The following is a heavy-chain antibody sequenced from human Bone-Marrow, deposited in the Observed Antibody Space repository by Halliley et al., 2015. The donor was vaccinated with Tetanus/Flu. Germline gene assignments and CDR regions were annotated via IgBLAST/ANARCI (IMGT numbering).Heavy chain of an antibody. D-gene: IGHD6-13*01. CDR2: IYQSGNT. CDR1: GGSISSGGYS. J-gene: IGHJ4*01. CDR3: ARDEGIAFAQFDK. V-gene: IGHV4-30-2*01. Sequence: TLSLTCAVSGGSISSGGYSWSWIRQPPGKGLEWIGYIYQSGNTDYNPSLKSRVSMSIDLSRNQFSLKLRSVTAADTAIYYCARDEGIAFAQFDKWGRGTLATVSS.